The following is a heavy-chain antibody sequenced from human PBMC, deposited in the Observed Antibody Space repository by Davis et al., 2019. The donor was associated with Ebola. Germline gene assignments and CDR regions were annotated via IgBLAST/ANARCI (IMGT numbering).Heavy chain of an antibody. Sequence: GESLKISCAASGFTFSRHSFHWVRQAPGKGLEWVAAISYDEGNEYYAESVKGRITISRDSSQNTLYLQMNSLSADDTAVYFCATASHTPMRRAFDYWGQGTLVTVSS. D-gene: IGHD5-18*01. J-gene: IGHJ4*02. CDR3: ATASHTPMRRAFDY. CDR1: GFTFSRHS. V-gene: IGHV3-30-3*01. CDR2: ISYDEGNE.